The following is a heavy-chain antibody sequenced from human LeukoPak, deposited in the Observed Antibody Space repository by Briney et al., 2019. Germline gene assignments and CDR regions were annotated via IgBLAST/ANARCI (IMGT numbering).Heavy chain of an antibody. Sequence: GGSLRLPCAASGFTFSSFSMTWVRQAPGKGLEWVSSIIVSGTTYYADSVKGRFTISRDSFRGTLFLQMDSLRVEDTAVYFCAKGSVGNADFASWGQGALVTVS. CDR1: GFTFSSFS. V-gene: IGHV3-23*01. CDR3: AKGSVGNADFAS. CDR2: IIVSGTT. J-gene: IGHJ4*02. D-gene: IGHD6-25*01.